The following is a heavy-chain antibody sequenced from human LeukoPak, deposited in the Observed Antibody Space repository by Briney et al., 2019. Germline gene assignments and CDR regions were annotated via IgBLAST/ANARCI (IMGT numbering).Heavy chain of an antibody. CDR1: GGSISSYY. V-gene: IGHV4-59*01. CDR3: ARRVTSTSYFDY. Sequence: SETLSLTCTVSGGSISSYYWSWIRQPPGKGLEWIGYIYYSGNTYYNPSLKSRVTISVDTSKDQFSLRLTSVTAADTAVYYCARRVTSTSYFDYWGQGALVTVSS. CDR2: IYYSGNT. J-gene: IGHJ4*02. D-gene: IGHD2-21*02.